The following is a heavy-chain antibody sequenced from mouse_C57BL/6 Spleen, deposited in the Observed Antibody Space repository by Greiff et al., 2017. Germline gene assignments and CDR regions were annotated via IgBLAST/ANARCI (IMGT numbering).Heavy chain of an antibody. CDR1: GFNIKDAY. D-gene: IGHD1-1*01. CDR2: IDPENGDT. CDR3: TTGRYYYGSSSFDV. Sequence: EVQLQQSGAELVRPGASVKLSCTASGFNIKDAYMHWVKQRPEQGLEWIGWIDPENGDTEYASKFQGKATITADTSSNTAYLQLSSLTSEDTAVYYCTTGRYYYGSSSFDVWGTGTTVTVSS. V-gene: IGHV14-4*01. J-gene: IGHJ1*03.